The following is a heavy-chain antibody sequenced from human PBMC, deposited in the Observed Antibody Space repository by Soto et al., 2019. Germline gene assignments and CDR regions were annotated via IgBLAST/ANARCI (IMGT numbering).Heavy chain of an antibody. J-gene: IGHJ4*02. CDR1: GFTFSSYS. Sequence: GGSLRLSCAASGFTFSSYSMNWVRQAPGKGLEWVSYISSSSSTIYYADSVKGRFTISRDNAKNSLYLQMNSLRDEDTAVYYCARVRGYYDSSGYYSWCFDYWGQGTLVTVSS. CDR2: ISSSSSTI. V-gene: IGHV3-48*02. CDR3: ARVRGYYDSSGYYSWCFDY. D-gene: IGHD3-22*01.